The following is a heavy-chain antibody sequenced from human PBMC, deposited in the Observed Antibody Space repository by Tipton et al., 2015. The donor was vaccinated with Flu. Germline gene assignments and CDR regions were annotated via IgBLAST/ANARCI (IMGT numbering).Heavy chain of an antibody. J-gene: IGHJ5*02. CDR2: IYTSGST. V-gene: IGHV4-39*07. CDR1: GGSISSSSYY. Sequence: TLSLTCTVSGGSISSSSYYWGWIRQPPGKGLEWIGRIYTSGSTNYNPSLKSRVTMSVDTSKNQFSLKLSSVTAADTAVYYCARDIRFWSGYYNWFDPWGQGTLVTVSS. D-gene: IGHD3-3*01. CDR3: ARDIRFWSGYYNWFDP.